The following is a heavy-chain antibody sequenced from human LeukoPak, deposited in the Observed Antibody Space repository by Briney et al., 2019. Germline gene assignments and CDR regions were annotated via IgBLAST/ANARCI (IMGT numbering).Heavy chain of an antibody. Sequence: SETLSLTCAVYGGSFSGYYWSWIRQPPGKGLEWIGEINHSGSTNYNPTLKSRVTISVDTSKNQFSLKLSPVTAADTAVYYCARGVGYYYDSSGYSLPYFDYWGQGTLVTVSS. CDR1: GGSFSGYY. V-gene: IGHV4-34*01. D-gene: IGHD3-22*01. CDR3: ARGVGYYYDSSGYSLPYFDY. CDR2: INHSGST. J-gene: IGHJ4*02.